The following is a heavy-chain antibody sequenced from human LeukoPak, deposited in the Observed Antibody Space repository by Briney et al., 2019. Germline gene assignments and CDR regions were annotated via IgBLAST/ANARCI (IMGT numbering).Heavy chain of an antibody. D-gene: IGHD4-17*01. CDR1: GGSISSGDYY. J-gene: IGHJ6*02. V-gene: IGHV4-30-4*01. Sequence: SETLSLTCTVSGGSISSGDYYWSWLRQPPGTGLEWIGYIYYSGSTYYNPSLKSRVTISVDTSKNQFSLKLSSVTAADTAVYYCARDTVTTFGYYYGMDVWGQGTTVTVSS. CDR3: ARDTVTTFGYYYGMDV. CDR2: IYYSGST.